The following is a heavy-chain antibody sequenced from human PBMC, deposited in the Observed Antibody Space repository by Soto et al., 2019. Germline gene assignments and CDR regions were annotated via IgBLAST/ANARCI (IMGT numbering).Heavy chain of an antibody. V-gene: IGHV3-23*01. CDR3: AKDRAAVTPGSDAFDI. Sequence: PGGSLRLSCAASGFTFSSYAMSWVRQAPGKGLEWVSAISGSGGSTYYADSVKGRFTISRDNSKNTLYLQMNSLRAEDTAVYYCAKDRAAVTPGSDAFDIWGQGTMVTVSS. D-gene: IGHD2-2*01. CDR1: GFTFSSYA. CDR2: ISGSGGST. J-gene: IGHJ3*02.